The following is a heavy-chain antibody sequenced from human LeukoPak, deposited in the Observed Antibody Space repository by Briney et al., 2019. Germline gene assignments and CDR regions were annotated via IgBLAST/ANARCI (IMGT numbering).Heavy chain of an antibody. V-gene: IGHV5-51*01. J-gene: IGHJ4*02. D-gene: IGHD2-15*01. CDR2: IYPGDSDT. CDR1: GYSFTSYW. Sequence: GESLKISCKGSGYSFTSYWIGWVRQMPGKGLEWMGIIYPGDSDTRYRPSFEGQVTISADKSISTAYLQWSSLKASGTAMYYCARQAPSVVVAATGDFDYWGQGTLVTVSS. CDR3: ARQAPSVVVAATGDFDY.